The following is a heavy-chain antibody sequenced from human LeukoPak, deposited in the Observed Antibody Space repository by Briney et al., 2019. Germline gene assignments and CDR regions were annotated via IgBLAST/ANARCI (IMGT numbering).Heavy chain of an antibody. CDR2: ITPFNGNT. J-gene: IGHJ5*02. CDR1: GYTFTYRD. Sequence: SVKVSCKASGYTFTYRDLHWVREAPGQAGGGRGWITPFNGNTNYAQKFQDRVTITRDRSMSTAYMELSSLRSEDTATWGLYDFWSGYYNWFDPWGQGTLVTVSS. V-gene: IGHV1-45*02. D-gene: IGHD3-3*01. CDR3: YDFWSGYYNWFDP.